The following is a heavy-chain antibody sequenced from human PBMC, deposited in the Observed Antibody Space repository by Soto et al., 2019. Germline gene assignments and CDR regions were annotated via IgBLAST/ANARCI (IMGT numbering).Heavy chain of an antibody. CDR2: ISYDGSNK. CDR3: ASMVRGDMRVIDI. Sequence: QVQLVESGGGVVQPGRSLRLSCAASGFTFSSYAMHWVRQAPGKGLEWVAVISYDGSNKYYADSVKGRFTISRDNSKNTLYLQMNSLRAEDPAVYYCASMVRGDMRVIDIRGKGAMVTVS. J-gene: IGHJ3*02. V-gene: IGHV3-30-3*01. CDR1: GFTFSSYA. D-gene: IGHD3-10*01.